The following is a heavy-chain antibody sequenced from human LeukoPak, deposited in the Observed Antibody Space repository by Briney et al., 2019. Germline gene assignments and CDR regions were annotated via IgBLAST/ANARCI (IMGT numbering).Heavy chain of an antibody. CDR1: GGSISSSSYY. CDR2: ISYSGST. D-gene: IGHD7-27*01. CDR3: ARLNWGIGYFDY. Sequence: PSETLSLTCTVSGGSISSSSYYWGWIRQPPGKGLEWIGSISYSGSTYYNPSLKSQVTISVDTSKNQFSLKLSSVTAADTAVYYCARLNWGIGYFDYWGQGTLVTVSS. V-gene: IGHV4-39*01. J-gene: IGHJ4*02.